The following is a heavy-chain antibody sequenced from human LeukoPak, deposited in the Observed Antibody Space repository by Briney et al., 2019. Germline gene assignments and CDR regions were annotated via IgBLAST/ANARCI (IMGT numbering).Heavy chain of an antibody. CDR2: ISSSGSTI. D-gene: IGHD1-26*01. CDR3: ARADNPFSGSYYFF. Sequence: GGSLRLSCAASGFTFSDYYMSWIRQAPGKGLEWVPYISSSGSTIYYADSVKGRFTISRDNAKNSLYLQMNSLRAEDTAVYYCARADNPFSGSYYFFWGQGTLVTVSS. V-gene: IGHV3-11*01. J-gene: IGHJ4*02. CDR1: GFTFSDYY.